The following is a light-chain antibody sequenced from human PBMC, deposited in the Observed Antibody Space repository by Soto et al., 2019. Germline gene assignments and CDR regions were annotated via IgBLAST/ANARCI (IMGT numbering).Light chain of an antibody. CDR3: QQYDNWPLT. Sequence: EIVMTQSPATLSVSPGERATLSCRASQSVSSNLGWYQQKPGQSPRLLIYGASTRATGIPVRFSGSGSGTEFTLTISSQQSEDFAIYYCQQYDNWPLTFGGGTKVDIK. J-gene: IGKJ4*01. CDR2: GAS. V-gene: IGKV3D-15*01. CDR1: QSVSSN.